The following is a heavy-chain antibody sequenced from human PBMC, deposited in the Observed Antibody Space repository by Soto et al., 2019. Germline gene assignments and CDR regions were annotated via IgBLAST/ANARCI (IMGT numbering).Heavy chain of an antibody. CDR1: GFTFNAYA. J-gene: IGHJ4*02. D-gene: IGHD4-4*01. CDR2: IGGSGGNR. CDR3: ARVASDYINSVDN. Sequence: EVQLLESGGGLVQPGGSLRLSCAASGFTFNAYAMTWVRQAPGKGLEGVSAIGGSGGNRYYADSVRGRFTISRDNSKDTVDLQMNSLRVEDTAVYYCARVASDYINSVDNWCQGILVTVSS. V-gene: IGHV3-23*01.